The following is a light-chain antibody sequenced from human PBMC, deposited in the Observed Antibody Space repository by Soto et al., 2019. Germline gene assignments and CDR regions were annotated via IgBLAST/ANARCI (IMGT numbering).Light chain of an antibody. CDR2: EVS. J-gene: IGLJ2*01. Sequence: QSALTQPASVSGSPGQSITISCTGTGSDVGGYNYVSWYQQHPGKAPKLMIYEVSNRPSGVSNRFSGSKSGNTASLTISGLQTEDEADYYCISYTSSSTQVLFGGGTKVTVL. CDR1: GSDVGGYNY. V-gene: IGLV2-14*01. CDR3: ISYTSSSTQVL.